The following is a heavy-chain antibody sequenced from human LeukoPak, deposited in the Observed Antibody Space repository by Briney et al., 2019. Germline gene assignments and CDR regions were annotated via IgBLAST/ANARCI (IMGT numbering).Heavy chain of an antibody. D-gene: IGHD6-13*01. CDR1: GGSISSGGYY. Sequence: PSETLSLTCTVSGGSISSGGYYWSWIRQHPGKGLEWIGYIYYSGSTYYNPSLKSRVTISVDTSKNQFSLKLSSVTAADTAVYYCARLSNKQHSRIYFQHWGQGTLVTVSS. CDR2: IYYSGST. V-gene: IGHV4-31*03. J-gene: IGHJ1*01. CDR3: ARLSNKQHSRIYFQH.